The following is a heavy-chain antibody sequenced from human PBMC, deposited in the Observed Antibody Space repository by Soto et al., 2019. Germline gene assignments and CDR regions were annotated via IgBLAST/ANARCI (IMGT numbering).Heavy chain of an antibody. D-gene: IGHD2-8*02. Sequence: SETLSLTCAVYGGSFSGYYWSWIRQPPGKGLEWIGEINHSGSTNYNPSLKSRVTISVDTSKNQFSLKLSSVTAADTAVYYCASLGWSKAPARPGYWGQGTLVTVSS. CDR1: GGSFSGYY. J-gene: IGHJ4*02. CDR2: INHSGST. CDR3: ASLGWSKAPARPGY. V-gene: IGHV4-34*01.